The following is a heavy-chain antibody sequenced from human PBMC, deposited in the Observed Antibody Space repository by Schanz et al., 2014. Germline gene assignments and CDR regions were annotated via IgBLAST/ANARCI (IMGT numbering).Heavy chain of an antibody. V-gene: IGHV3-11*06. CDR2: ISSSSSYT. J-gene: IGHJ6*02. Sequence: ESGGGLVKPGGSLSLSCVASGFTFSDYYMSWIRQAPGKGLEWVSYISSSSSYTNYADSVKGRFTISRDNAKNSLYLQMNSLRAEDTAVYYCARSYSSGWYPYYYGMDVWGQGTTVTVSS. CDR1: GFTFSDYY. CDR3: ARSYSSGWYPYYYGMDV. D-gene: IGHD6-19*01.